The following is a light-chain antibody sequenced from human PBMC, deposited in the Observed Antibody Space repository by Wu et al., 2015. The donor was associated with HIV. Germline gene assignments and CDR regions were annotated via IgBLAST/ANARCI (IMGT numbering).Light chain of an antibody. Sequence: EIVMTQSPATLSVSPGERATLSCRASQSVSRNLAWYQQKPGQAPRLLMYGASSRANGIPVTFSGSGSGTEFTLTISSMQSEDFAVYYCQQYNNWPLTFGQGTKVEIK. CDR3: QQYNNWPLT. J-gene: IGKJ1*01. V-gene: IGKV3-15*01. CDR2: GAS. CDR1: QSVSRN.